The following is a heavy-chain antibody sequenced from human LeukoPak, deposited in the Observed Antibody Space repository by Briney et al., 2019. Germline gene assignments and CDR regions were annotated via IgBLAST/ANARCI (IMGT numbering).Heavy chain of an antibody. CDR2: INDSGDIT. CDR1: GFTFNIYA. Sequence: GGSLRLSCAASGFTFNIYAMSWVRQAPGKGLEWVSSINDSGDITNYADSVKGRFTIARDDSKNTVYLEMKSLTAEDTALYYCARDSFYGDYEVGWFDPWGQGTLVTVSS. J-gene: IGHJ5*02. D-gene: IGHD4-17*01. V-gene: IGHV3-23*01. CDR3: ARDSFYGDYEVGWFDP.